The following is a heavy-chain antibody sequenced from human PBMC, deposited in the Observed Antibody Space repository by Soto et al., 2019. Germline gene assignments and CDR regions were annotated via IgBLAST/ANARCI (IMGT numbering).Heavy chain of an antibody. V-gene: IGHV4-61*08. Sequence: SETLSLTCTVSGGSISSGGYYWSWIRQHPGKGLEWIGYIYYSGITNYNPSLKSRVAISVDTSKNQFSLKLSSVTAADTAVYYCARGALGEQLDAFDIWGQGTMVTVSS. CDR2: IYYSGIT. CDR1: GGSISSGGYY. J-gene: IGHJ3*02. CDR3: ARGALGEQLDAFDI. D-gene: IGHD3-16*01.